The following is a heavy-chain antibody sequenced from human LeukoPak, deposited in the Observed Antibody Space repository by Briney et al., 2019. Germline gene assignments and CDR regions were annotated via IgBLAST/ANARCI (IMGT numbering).Heavy chain of an antibody. D-gene: IGHD6-19*01. J-gene: IGHJ4*02. CDR2: ITATGDTA. CDR1: GFTFTKCA. CDR3: AGDRNSDWYSPLDY. Sequence: GGSLRLSCVASGFTFTKCAMSWIRQAPGKGLEWVAIITATGDTAYYADSVKGRFTISRDNSRNTVYMQMDSLRAEDTAIYYCAGDRNSDWYSPLDYWGQGAQVTVS. V-gene: IGHV3-23*01.